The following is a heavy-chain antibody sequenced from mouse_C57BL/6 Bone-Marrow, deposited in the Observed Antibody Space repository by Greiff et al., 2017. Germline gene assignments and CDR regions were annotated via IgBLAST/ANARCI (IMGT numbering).Heavy chain of an antibody. V-gene: IGHV1-80*01. Sequence: QVQLQQSGAELVKPGASVKISCKASGYAFSSYWMNWVQQRPGKGLEWIGQIYPGDGDTNYNGKFEGKATLTADKSSSTAYMQLSSLTSEDSAVYFCARGHFDVWGTGTTVTVSS. CDR1: GYAFSSYW. CDR2: IYPGDGDT. J-gene: IGHJ1*03. CDR3: ARGHFDV.